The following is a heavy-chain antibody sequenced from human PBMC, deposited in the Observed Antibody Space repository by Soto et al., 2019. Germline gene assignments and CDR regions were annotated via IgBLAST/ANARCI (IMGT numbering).Heavy chain of an antibody. J-gene: IGHJ4*02. CDR3: ARDAVPSSCDY. Sequence: QVQLVESGGGVVQPGRSLRLSCAASGFTFTSYAMHWVRQAPGRGLEWVAFISFDGSNKYYEDSVKGRFTISRDNSKNTLYLQMNSLRAEDTAVCYCARDAVPSSCDYWGQGNLVTVSS. CDR1: GFTFTSYA. CDR2: ISFDGSNK. V-gene: IGHV3-30*01.